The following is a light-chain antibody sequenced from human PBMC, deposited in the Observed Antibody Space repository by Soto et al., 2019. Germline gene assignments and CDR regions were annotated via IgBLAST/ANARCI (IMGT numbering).Light chain of an antibody. CDR2: AAS. CDR1: HAISNY. CDR3: QKYDRAPRT. J-gene: IGKJ1*01. V-gene: IGKV1-27*01. Sequence: DIPMTQSPPSLSASVGDRVTITYRASHAISNYLAWYQQKPGKVPELLIYAASTLQSGVPSRFSGSGSGTDFTLTISSLQPEDVATYYCQKYDRAPRTFGQGTKVEIK.